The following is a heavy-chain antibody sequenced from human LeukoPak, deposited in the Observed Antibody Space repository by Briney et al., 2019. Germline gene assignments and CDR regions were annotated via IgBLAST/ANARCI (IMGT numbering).Heavy chain of an antibody. CDR3: AGRTVTPDWYFDL. CDR1: GGSISSYY. V-gene: IGHV4-59*01. Sequence: SETLSLTCTVSGGSISSYYWSWIRQPPGKGLEWIGYIYYSGSTNYNPSLKSRVTISVDTSKNQFSLKLSSVTAADTAVYYCAGRTVTPDWYFDLWGRGTLVTVSS. J-gene: IGHJ2*01. CDR2: IYYSGST. D-gene: IGHD4-17*01.